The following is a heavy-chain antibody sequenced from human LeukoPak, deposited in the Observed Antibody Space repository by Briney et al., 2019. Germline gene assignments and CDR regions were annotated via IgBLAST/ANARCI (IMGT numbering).Heavy chain of an antibody. Sequence: GGSLRLSCAASGFTFSDYYMSWIRQAPGKGLEWVAVISYDGSNKYYADSVKGRFTISRDNSKNTLYLQMNSLRAEDTAVYYCARAVVPAAFKVLRSYFDYWGQGTLVTVSS. J-gene: IGHJ4*02. V-gene: IGHV3-30-3*01. CDR2: ISYDGSNK. CDR3: ARAVVPAAFKVLRSYFDY. CDR1: GFTFSDYY. D-gene: IGHD2-2*01.